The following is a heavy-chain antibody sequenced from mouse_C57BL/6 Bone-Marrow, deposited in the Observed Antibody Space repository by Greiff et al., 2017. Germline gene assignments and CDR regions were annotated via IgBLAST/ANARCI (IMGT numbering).Heavy chain of an antibody. CDR2: IYPGDGDT. D-gene: IGHD2-2*01. Sequence: VQRVESGPELVKPGASVKISCKASGYAFSSSWMNWVKQRPGKGLEWIGRIYPGDGDTNYNGKFKGKATLTADKSSSTAYMQLSSLTSEDSAVYFCARGGYDDAMDYWGQGTSVTVSS. J-gene: IGHJ4*01. V-gene: IGHV1-82*01. CDR3: ARGGYDDAMDY. CDR1: GYAFSSSW.